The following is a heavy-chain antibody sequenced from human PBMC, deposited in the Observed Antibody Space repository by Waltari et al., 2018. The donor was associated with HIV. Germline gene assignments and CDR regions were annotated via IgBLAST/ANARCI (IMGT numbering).Heavy chain of an antibody. CDR2: INPNSGGT. CDR1: GYTFTGYY. D-gene: IGHD2-2*01. J-gene: IGHJ6*02. V-gene: IGHV1-2*02. Sequence: QVQLVQSGAEVKKPGASVKVSCKASGYTFTGYYMHWVRQAPGQGLEWMGWINPNSGGTNYAQKFQGRVTMTRDTSISTAYMELSRLRSDDTAVYYCARPTYQLLHYYYYGMDVWGQGTTVTVSS. CDR3: ARPTYQLLHYYYYGMDV.